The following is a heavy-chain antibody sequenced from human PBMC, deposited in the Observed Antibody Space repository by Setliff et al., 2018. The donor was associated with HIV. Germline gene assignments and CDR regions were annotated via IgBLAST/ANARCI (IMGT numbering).Heavy chain of an antibody. J-gene: IGHJ6*03. D-gene: IGHD2-8*01. CDR2: ISWDGGKT. CDR1: GFSFDDYT. CDR3: ARPLLYPYYYMDV. Sequence: GGSLRLSCAASGFSFDDYTMHWVRQAPGKGLEWVSLISWDGGKTYYADSLKDRFTISRDNAKNSLYLQMNSLRAEDTAVYYCARPLLYPYYYMDVWGKGTMVTVSS. V-gene: IGHV3-43*01.